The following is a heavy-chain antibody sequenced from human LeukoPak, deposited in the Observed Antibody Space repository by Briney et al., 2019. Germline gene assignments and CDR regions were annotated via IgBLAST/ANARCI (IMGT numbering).Heavy chain of an antibody. D-gene: IGHD6-13*01. V-gene: IGHV4-61*01. CDR3: ARAPRSSSWYDY. CDR1: GGSISSTNW. J-gene: IGHJ4*02. Sequence: SGTLSLTCAVSGGSISSTNWWSWIRQPPGKGLEWIGYIYYSGSTNYNPSLKSRVTISVDTSKNQFSLKLSSVTAADTAVYYCARAPRSSSWYDYWGQGTLVTVSS. CDR2: IYYSGST.